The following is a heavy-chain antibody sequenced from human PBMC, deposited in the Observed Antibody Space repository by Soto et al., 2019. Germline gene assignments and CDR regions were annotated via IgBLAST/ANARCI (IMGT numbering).Heavy chain of an antibody. V-gene: IGHV3-21*01. D-gene: IGHD2-15*01. CDR2: ISSSSSYI. CDR3: ARRLGYCSGGSCYPEVDYHYYMDV. CDR1: GFTFSSYS. J-gene: IGHJ6*03. Sequence: GGSLRLSCAASGFTFSSYSMNWVRQAPGKGLEWVSSISSSSSYIYYADSVKGRFTISRDNAKNSLYLQMNSLRAEDTAVYYCARRLGYCSGGSCYPEVDYHYYMDVWGKGTTVTVSS.